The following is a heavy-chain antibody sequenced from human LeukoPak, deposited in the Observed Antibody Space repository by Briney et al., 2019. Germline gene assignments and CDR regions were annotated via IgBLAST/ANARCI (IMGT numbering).Heavy chain of an antibody. CDR2: IRYDGSDK. Sequence: GGSLRLSCAASGFTFRTYGMHWVRQAPGKGLEWVAFIRYDGSDKYYADSVKGRFTVSRDDPKNTLYLQINSLRAEDTAVYYCAKDETYGSSWLHFDYWGQGTLVTVAS. D-gene: IGHD6-13*01. J-gene: IGHJ4*02. CDR1: GFTFRTYG. CDR3: AKDETYGSSWLHFDY. V-gene: IGHV3-30*02.